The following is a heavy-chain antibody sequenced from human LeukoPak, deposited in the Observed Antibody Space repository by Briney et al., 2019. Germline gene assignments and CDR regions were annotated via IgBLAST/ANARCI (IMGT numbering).Heavy chain of an antibody. CDR2: IDWHDDQ. V-gene: IGHV2-70*11. CDR1: EFSRTTNKMC. J-gene: IGHJ4*02. CDR3: ARIIAGPDFFDY. D-gene: IGHD2-21*01. Sequence: SGPTLVKPTQTLTLTCTFSEFSRTTNKMCVSRIRQPPGKALEWLTRIDWHDDQYYSTSLKTRLHISTDTSKNQIFLTMNNLDPVDTATYYCARIIAGPDFFDYWGQGTLITVSS.